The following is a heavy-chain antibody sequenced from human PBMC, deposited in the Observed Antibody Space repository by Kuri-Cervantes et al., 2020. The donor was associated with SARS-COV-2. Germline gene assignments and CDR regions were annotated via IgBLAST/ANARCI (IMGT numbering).Heavy chain of an antibody. D-gene: IGHD6-13*01. CDR2: IYYSGST. V-gene: IGHV4-39*07. J-gene: IGHJ6*02. CDR3: ARARGSSSWLYYYYGMDV. Sequence: ESLKISCTVSGGSISSSSYYWGWIRQPPGKGLEWIGSIYYSGSTYYNPSLKSRVTISVDTSKNQFSLKLSSVTAADTAVHYCARARGSSSWLYYYYGMDVWGQGTMVTVSS. CDR1: GGSISSSSYY.